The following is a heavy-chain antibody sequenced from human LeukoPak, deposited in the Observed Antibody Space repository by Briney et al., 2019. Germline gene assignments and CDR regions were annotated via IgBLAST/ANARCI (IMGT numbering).Heavy chain of an antibody. CDR2: IYYSGST. V-gene: IGHV4-31*03. J-gene: IGHJ4*02. D-gene: IGHD5-24*01. CDR1: GGSISSGGYY. Sequence: SQTLSLTCTVSGGSISSGGYYWSWIRQHPGKGLEWIGYIYYSGSTYYNPFLKSRVTISVDTSKNQFSLKLSSVTAADTAVYYCARVSGWLQPFDYWGQGTLVTVSS. CDR3: ARVSGWLQPFDY.